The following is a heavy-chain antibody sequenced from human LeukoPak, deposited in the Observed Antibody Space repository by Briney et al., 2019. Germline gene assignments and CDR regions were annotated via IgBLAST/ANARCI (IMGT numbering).Heavy chain of an antibody. D-gene: IGHD2-21*02. J-gene: IGHJ5*02. CDR2: IIPILGIA. CDR1: GGTFSSYA. CDR3: ARAKGAVTAIPSWFDP. V-gene: IGHV1-69*04. Sequence: SVKVSCKASGGTFSSYAISWVRQAPGQGLEWMGRIIPILGIANYAQKFQGRVTITADKSTSTAYMELSSLRSEDTAVYYCARAKGAVTAIPSWFDPWGQGTLVTVSS.